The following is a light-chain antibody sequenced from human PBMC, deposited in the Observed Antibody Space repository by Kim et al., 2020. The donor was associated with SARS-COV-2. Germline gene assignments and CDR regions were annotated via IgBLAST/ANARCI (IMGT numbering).Light chain of an antibody. CDR3: SSYTSSGTYV. CDR2: DVS. J-gene: IGLJ1*01. CDR1: SSDVGGYNY. Sequence: QSALTQPASVSGSPGQSITISCTGTSSDVGGYNYVSWYQQHSGKAPKLIVYDVSNRPSGVFNRFSGSKSGNTASLTISGLQAEYEADYYCSSYTSSGTYVFGTGTKVTVL. V-gene: IGLV2-14*03.